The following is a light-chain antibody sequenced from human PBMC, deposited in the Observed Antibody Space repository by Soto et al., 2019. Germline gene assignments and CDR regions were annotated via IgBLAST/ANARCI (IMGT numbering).Light chain of an antibody. Sequence: DIVMTQSPLSLPVTPGEPASISCRSSQILLLSNGYNYLDWYLQKPGQSPQFLIYLGSNRASGVPDRFSGSGSGTDFTLKISRVEAEDVGVYYCLQALQTPPTFGQGTKVEIK. J-gene: IGKJ1*01. CDR2: LGS. CDR1: QILLLSNGYNY. CDR3: LQALQTPPT. V-gene: IGKV2-28*01.